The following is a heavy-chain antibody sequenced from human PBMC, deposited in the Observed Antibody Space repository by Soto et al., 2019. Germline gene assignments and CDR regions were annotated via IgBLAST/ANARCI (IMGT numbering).Heavy chain of an antibody. CDR1: GFTFSSYA. CDR2: ISSNGGST. V-gene: IGHV3-64*01. J-gene: IGHJ6*03. D-gene: IGHD3-3*01. CDR3: ARGYYDFWSGLYYYYYYYMDV. Sequence: GGSLRLSCAASGFTFSSYAMHWVRQAPGKGLEYVSAISSNGGSTYYANSVKGRFTISRDNSKNTLYLQMGSLRAEDMAVYYCARGYYDFWSGLYYYYYYYMDVWGKGTTVTVSS.